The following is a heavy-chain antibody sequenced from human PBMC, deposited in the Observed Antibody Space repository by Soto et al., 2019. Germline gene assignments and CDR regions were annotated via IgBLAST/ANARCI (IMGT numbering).Heavy chain of an antibody. D-gene: IGHD3-16*01. CDR1: GGSFSGYY. Sequence: SETLSLTCAVYGGSFSGYYWSWIRQPPGKGLEWIGEINHSGSTNYNPYLKSGVTISVDTSKNQFSLKLSSVTAADTAVYYCASYDYIWGSSRWAFDIWGQGTMVTVSS. J-gene: IGHJ3*02. CDR3: ASYDYIWGSSRWAFDI. CDR2: INHSGST. V-gene: IGHV4-34*01.